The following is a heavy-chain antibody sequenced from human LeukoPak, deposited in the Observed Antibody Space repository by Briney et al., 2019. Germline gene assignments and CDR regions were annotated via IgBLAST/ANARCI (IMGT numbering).Heavy chain of an antibody. J-gene: IGHJ6*03. Sequence: ASVKVSCKASGYTFTSYDINWVRQATGQGLEWMGWMNPNSGNTGYAQKFQGRVTITRNTSISTAYMDLSSLRSEDTAVYYCARRAVAYYYYYYMDVWGKGTTVTVSS. CDR1: GYTFTSYD. CDR3: ARRAVAYYYYYYMDV. V-gene: IGHV1-8*03. CDR2: MNPNSGNT. D-gene: IGHD6-19*01.